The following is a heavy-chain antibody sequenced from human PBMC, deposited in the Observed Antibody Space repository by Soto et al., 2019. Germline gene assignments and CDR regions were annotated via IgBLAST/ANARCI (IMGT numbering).Heavy chain of an antibody. J-gene: IGHJ5*02. V-gene: IGHV4-31*03. D-gene: IGHD2-2*01. Sequence: QVQLQESGPGLVKPSETLSLTCTVSGDSISGGASFWSWIRQPPGKVLAWIANVYYSGSSYYNPSLKSRLTISVDTTKNQFSLQLKSMTAADTAVYYCAKLSCTSSTCYFPGWFDPWGQGTLVTVSS. CDR1: GDSISGGASF. CDR3: AKLSCTSSTCYFPGWFDP. CDR2: VYYSGSS.